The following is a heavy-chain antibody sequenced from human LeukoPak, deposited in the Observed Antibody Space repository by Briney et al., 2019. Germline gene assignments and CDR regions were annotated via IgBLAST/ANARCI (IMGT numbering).Heavy chain of an antibody. D-gene: IGHD2-15*01. CDR2: INEGSTNI. J-gene: IGHJ4*02. CDR1: GFTFNSYS. CDR3: ARDKGGPDY. V-gene: IGHV3-48*01. Sequence: GGSLRLSCAASGFTFNSYSMNWIRQAPGKGLEWISYINEGSTNIYYADSVKGRFTISRDNAKNSLYMQMNSLRAEDTAVYYCARDKGGPDYWGQGTLVTVSS.